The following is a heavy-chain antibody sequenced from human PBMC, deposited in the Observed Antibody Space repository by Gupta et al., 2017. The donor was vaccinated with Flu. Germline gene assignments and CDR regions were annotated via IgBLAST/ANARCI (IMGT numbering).Heavy chain of an antibody. D-gene: IGHD1-26*01. CDR2: IRSKANSYAT. CDR3: TRVGGSYPYGMDV. J-gene: IGHJ6*02. V-gene: IGHV3-73*01. Sequence: ASGKGLEWVGRIRSKANSYATAYAASVKGRFTISRDDSKNTAYLQMNSLKTEDTAVYYCTRVGGSYPYGMDVWGQGTTVTVSS.